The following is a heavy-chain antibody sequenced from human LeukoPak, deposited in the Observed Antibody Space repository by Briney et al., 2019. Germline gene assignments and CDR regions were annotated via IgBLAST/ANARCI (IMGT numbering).Heavy chain of an antibody. J-gene: IGHJ4*02. Sequence: SETLSLTCTVSGGSISSSSYYWGWIRQPPGKGLEWIGSIYYSGSTNYNPSLKSRVTISVDTSKNQFSLKLSSVTAADTAVYYCARGRNYYDRGYYFDYWGQGTLVTVSS. CDR2: IYYSGST. CDR1: GGSISSSSYY. D-gene: IGHD3-22*01. CDR3: ARGRNYYDRGYYFDY. V-gene: IGHV4-39*07.